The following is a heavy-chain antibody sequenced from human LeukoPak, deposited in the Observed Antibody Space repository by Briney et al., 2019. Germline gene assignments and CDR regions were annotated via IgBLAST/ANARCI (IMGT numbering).Heavy chain of an antibody. V-gene: IGHV4-39*01. D-gene: IGHD5-12*01. CDR3: ARLANVAMIT. CDR2: IYYSGET. CDR1: GVAISSSNCC. J-gene: IGHJ5*02. Sequence: NTSETLSLTCTVYGVAISSSNCCWGWIRQPPGKGLEWIGSIYYSGETYYNPSLKSRVTTSLDTSKNQFSLRLSSVTAADTAVYYCARLANVAMITWGQGTLVTVSS.